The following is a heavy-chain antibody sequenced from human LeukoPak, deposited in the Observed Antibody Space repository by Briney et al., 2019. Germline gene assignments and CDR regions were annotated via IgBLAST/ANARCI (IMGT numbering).Heavy chain of an antibody. D-gene: IGHD3-9*01. CDR1: GGSISSYY. CDR2: IYYSGST. CDR3: ARGQALYYDILTGYPLFDY. Sequence: PSETLSLTCTVSGGSISSYYWSWIRQPPGKELEWIGYIYYSGSTNYNPSLKSRVTISVDTSKNQFSLKLSSVTAADTAVYYCARGQALYYDILTGYPLFDYWGQGTLVTVSS. J-gene: IGHJ4*02. V-gene: IGHV4-59*01.